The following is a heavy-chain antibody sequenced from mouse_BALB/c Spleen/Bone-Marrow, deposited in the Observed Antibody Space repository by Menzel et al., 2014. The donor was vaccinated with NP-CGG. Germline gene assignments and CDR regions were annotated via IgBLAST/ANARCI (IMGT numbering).Heavy chain of an antibody. V-gene: IGHV6-6*01. Sequence: EVKLVESGGGLVQPGGSMKLSCAASGFTFSDAWMDWVRQSPEKGLEWVAEIRSKANIHVTYYAESVKGRFTISRDDSKSSVHLQMISLRAEDTGIYYCTRRGYGNYGYFDVWGAGTTVTVSS. J-gene: IGHJ1*01. CDR3: TRRGYGNYGYFDV. D-gene: IGHD2-1*01. CDR1: GFTFSDAW. CDR2: IRSKANIHVT.